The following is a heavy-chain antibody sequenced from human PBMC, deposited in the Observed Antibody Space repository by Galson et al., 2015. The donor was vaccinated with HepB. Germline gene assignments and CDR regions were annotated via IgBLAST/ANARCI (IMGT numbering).Heavy chain of an antibody. D-gene: IGHD6-19*01. CDR3: ARESVAAINWFDS. CDR2: ITSDASSA. J-gene: IGHJ5*01. V-gene: IGHV3-74*01. Sequence: SLRLSCAASGFNFSRHWMYWVRQAPGKGLVWVSRITSDASSAAYADSVKGRFTISRDNVENTLFLQMNSLRAEDTALYYCARESVAAINWFDSWGQGTLVTVSS. CDR1: GFNFSRHW.